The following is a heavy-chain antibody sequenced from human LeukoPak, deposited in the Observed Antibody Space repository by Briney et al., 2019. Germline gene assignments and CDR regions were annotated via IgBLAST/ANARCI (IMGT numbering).Heavy chain of an antibody. CDR2: IYHSGST. V-gene: IGHV4-38-2*01. D-gene: IGHD1-26*01. J-gene: IGHJ4*02. Sequence: SETLSLTCAVSGYSISSGYHWAWIRQPPGKGLEWIGSIYHSGSTYYNPSLKSRVTISVDTSKNQFSLKLSSVTAAATAVYYCASWYSGSSGFDYCGQGTLVTVSS. CDR1: GYSISSGYH. CDR3: ASWYSGSSGFDY.